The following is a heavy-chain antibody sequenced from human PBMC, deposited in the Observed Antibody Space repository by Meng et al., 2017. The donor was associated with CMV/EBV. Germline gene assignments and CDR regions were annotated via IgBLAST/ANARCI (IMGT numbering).Heavy chain of an antibody. V-gene: IGHV3-30*02. Sequence: GALRLSCAASGFTFRRYGMDWVRQGPGKGLEWVTFIENDGSNKYYADSVKGRFTISRDNFKNTVHLQINSLRAEDTALYYCVKFFRWDQPDDAFDIWGHGTMVTVSS. D-gene: IGHD1-26*01. CDR3: VKFFRWDQPDDAFDI. CDR2: IENDGSNK. J-gene: IGHJ3*02. CDR1: GFTFRRYG.